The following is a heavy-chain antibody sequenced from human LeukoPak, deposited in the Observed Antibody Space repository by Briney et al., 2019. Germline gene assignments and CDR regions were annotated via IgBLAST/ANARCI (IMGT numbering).Heavy chain of an antibody. CDR1: RGTFSSYA. CDR3: ARVGYGDRYYYYGMDV. Sequence: SVKVSCKASRGTFSSYAISWVRQAPGQGLEWMGGIIPIFGTANYAQKFQGRVTITADESTSTAYMELSSLRSEDTAVYYCARVGYGDRYYYYGMDVWGQGTTVTVSS. V-gene: IGHV1-69*13. D-gene: IGHD4-17*01. J-gene: IGHJ6*02. CDR2: IIPIFGTA.